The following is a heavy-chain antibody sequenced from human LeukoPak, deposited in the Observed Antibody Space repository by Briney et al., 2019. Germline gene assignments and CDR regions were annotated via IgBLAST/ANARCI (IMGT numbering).Heavy chain of an antibody. CDR2: IYYSGST. V-gene: IGHV4-39*07. J-gene: IGHJ4*02. CDR3: ARDVGFCSSSSCPESAEDY. D-gene: IGHD2-2*01. Sequence: SEALSLTCTVSGGSISSSSYYWGWIRQPPGKGLEWIGSIYYSGSTYYNPSLKSRVTISVDTSKNQFSLKLISVTAADTAVYYCARDVGFCSSSSCPESAEDYWGQGTLVTVSS. CDR1: GGSISSSSYY.